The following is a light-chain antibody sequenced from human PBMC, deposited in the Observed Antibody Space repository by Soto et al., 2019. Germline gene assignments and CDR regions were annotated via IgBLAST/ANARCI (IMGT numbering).Light chain of an antibody. CDR3: QQSGSLPFT. Sequence: EIVLTQSPGTLSLSPGERATLSCRASQRVANNYLAWYQQKPGQVPRLLIYDASIRDTGIPDRFSGSGSGTDFTFTISRLEPEDFAVYFCQQSGSLPFTFGQGTKLEIK. CDR1: QRVANNY. CDR2: DAS. J-gene: IGKJ2*01. V-gene: IGKV3-20*01.